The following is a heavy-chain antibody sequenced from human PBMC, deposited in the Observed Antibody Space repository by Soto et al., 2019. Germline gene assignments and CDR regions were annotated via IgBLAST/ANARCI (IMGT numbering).Heavy chain of an antibody. CDR3: ARDRAVSARGSFDY. CDR1: GGSVSSTNW. J-gene: IGHJ4*02. Sequence: QVQLQESGPGLVEPSGTLSLTCAVSGGSVSSTNWWSWVRQPPGKGLEWIGEIYHSGSTYYNPSLKSRVTISVDKSKNQFSLRLSSVTAADTAVYVCARDRAVSARGSFDYWGQGTLVTVSS. CDR2: IYHSGST. V-gene: IGHV4-4*02. D-gene: IGHD6-19*01.